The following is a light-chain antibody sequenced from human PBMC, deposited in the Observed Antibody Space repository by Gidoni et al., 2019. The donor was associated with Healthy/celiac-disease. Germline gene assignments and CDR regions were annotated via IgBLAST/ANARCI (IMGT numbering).Light chain of an antibody. CDR1: SSDVGGYNY. Sequence: QSALTQPRSVSGSPGQSVTISCTVTSSDVGGYNYVSWYQQHPGKAPKLMIYDVSNRPSGVPDRFSGAKSGNTAAMTISGLQAEEEADYYCCSYAGSYGVVFGGGTKLTVL. V-gene: IGLV2-11*01. CDR3: CSYAGSYGVV. J-gene: IGLJ2*01. CDR2: DVS.